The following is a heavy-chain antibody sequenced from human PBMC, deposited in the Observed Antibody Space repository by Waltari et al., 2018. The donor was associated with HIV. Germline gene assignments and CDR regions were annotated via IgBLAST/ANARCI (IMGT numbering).Heavy chain of an antibody. CDR1: SGYITSGNYY. Sequence: QVQLQESGPGLVKPSQTLSLTCTVSSGYITSGNYYWSWIRKPAGKGLEWIGRVYTRGSSNHHPSLQKRVTISIDPSKNQFFLKLSLVAAANTAVYYWAGALDYYGSGRFPLWFFDVWGRGTLVTVSS. J-gene: IGHJ2*01. V-gene: IGHV4-61*02. CDR3: AGALDYYGSGRFPLWFFDV. D-gene: IGHD3-10*01. CDR2: VYTRGSS.